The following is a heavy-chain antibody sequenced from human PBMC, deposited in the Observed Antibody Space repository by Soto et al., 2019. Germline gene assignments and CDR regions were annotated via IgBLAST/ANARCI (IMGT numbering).Heavy chain of an antibody. J-gene: IGHJ3*02. Sequence: ASVKLSCKASGYTFTGYYMHWLRQAPIQGLEWMGWINPNSGGTNYAQKFQGRVTMTRDTSISTAYMELSRLRSDETAVYYCARDRGHYGESPDAFDISGQGTMVTVSS. D-gene: IGHD4-17*01. CDR3: ARDRGHYGESPDAFDI. CDR1: GYTFTGYY. CDR2: INPNSGGT. V-gene: IGHV1-2*02.